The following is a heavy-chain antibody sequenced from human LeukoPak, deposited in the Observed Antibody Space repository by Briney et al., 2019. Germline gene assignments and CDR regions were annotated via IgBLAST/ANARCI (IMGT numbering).Heavy chain of an antibody. CDR2: IRWGGGTH. CDR3: AKDLKSFGQYYFYGMDV. V-gene: IGHV3-43D*03. D-gene: IGHD2/OR15-2a*01. Sequence: GGSQTLLCALCGFALDDYAMHWVRESRGQGREGGSLIRWGGGTHYYADSVRGRFTISRDNTKNALYLQMNSLRVEDTALYYCAKDLKSFGQYYFYGMDVWGQGTTVTVSS. J-gene: IGHJ6*02. CDR1: GFALDDYA.